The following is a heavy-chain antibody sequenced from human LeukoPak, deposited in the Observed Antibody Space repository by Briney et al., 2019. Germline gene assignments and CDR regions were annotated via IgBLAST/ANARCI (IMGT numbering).Heavy chain of an antibody. D-gene: IGHD3-22*01. V-gene: IGHV3-53*01. J-gene: IGHJ6*03. Sequence: QPGGSLRLSCAASGFTVSSNYMSWVRQAPGKGLESVSVIYSGGSTYYADSVKGRFTISRDNSKNTLYLQMNSLRAEDTAVYYCARDYYYDSSGYYYYYMDVWGKGTTVTVSS. CDR3: ARDYYYDSSGYYYYYMDV. CDR1: GFTVSSNY. CDR2: IYSGGST.